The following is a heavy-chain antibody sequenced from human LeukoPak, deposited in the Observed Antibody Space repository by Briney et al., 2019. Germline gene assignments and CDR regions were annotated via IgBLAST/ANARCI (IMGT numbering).Heavy chain of an antibody. D-gene: IGHD2-15*01. V-gene: IGHV3-30*18. CDR3: AKDLGYRDYYAMDV. J-gene: IGHJ6*02. Sequence: GGSLRLYCAASGFTFSIYGIHWVRQAPGKGLEWVAVVSSDGTDKYYPDSVKGRFIISRDNSQNTIYLQMNSLRPEDTAVYYCAKDLGYRDYYAMDVWGQGTTVTVSS. CDR1: GFTFSIYG. CDR2: VSSDGTDK.